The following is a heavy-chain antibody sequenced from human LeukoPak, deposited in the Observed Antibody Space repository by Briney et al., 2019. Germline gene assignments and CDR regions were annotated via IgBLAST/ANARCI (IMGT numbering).Heavy chain of an antibody. CDR1: GYTFSSHA. D-gene: IGHD3-22*01. J-gene: IGHJ5*02. V-gene: IGHV1-3*01. Sequence: ASVKVSCKDSGYTFSSHAMHWVRQAPGQRLEWMGWINAGNGNTKYSQKFQGRVTITRDTSASTAYMELSSLRSEDTAVYYCARLTYYYDSSGQNWFDPWGQGTLVTVSS. CDR3: ARLTYYYDSSGQNWFDP. CDR2: INAGNGNT.